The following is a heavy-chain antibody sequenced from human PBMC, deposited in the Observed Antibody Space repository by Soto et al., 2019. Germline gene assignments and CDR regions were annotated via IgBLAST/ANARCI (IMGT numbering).Heavy chain of an antibody. CDR3: AKSQGYDSDCDHARSTARVA. Sequence: GWSLRLSCAASGFTFSSYAMSWVRQAPGKGLEWVSAISGSGGSTYYADSVKGRFTISRDNSKNTLYLQMNSLRAEDTAVYYCAKSQGYDSDCDHARSTARVACGQGTLVPVSS. CDR2: ISGSGGST. J-gene: IGHJ5*02. D-gene: IGHD6-25*01. V-gene: IGHV3-23*01. CDR1: GFTFSSYA.